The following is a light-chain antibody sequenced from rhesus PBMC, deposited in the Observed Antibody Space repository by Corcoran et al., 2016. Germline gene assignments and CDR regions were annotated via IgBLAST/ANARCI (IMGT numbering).Light chain of an antibody. CDR3: QQYNNSPFT. V-gene: IGKV1-66*01. CDR1: QGINHY. J-gene: IGKJ3*01. Sequence: DIQMTQSPSSLSASVGDRVTITCRASQGINHYLSWYQQKPGKAPKPLIYSASSVETGVPSRFSGSGSGTDYTLTISSLQPGDIATYYCQQYNNSPFTFGPGTKLDIK. CDR2: SAS.